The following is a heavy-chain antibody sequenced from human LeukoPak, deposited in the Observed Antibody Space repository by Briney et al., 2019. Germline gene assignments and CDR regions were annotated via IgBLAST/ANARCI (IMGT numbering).Heavy chain of an antibody. CDR3: ARVGGIVVVPAAINPIDY. CDR1: GYTFTSYG. CDR2: ISAYNGNT. Sequence: EASVKVSCKASGYTFTSYGISWVRQATGQGLEWMGWISAYNGNTNYAQRLQGRVTMTTDTSTSTAYMELRSLRSDDTAVYYCARVGGIVVVPAAINPIDYWGQGTLVTVSS. V-gene: IGHV1-18*01. D-gene: IGHD2-2*01. J-gene: IGHJ4*02.